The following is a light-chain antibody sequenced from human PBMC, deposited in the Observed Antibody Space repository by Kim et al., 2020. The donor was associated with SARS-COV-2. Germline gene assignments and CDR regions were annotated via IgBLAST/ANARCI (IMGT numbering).Light chain of an antibody. J-gene: IGKJ5*01. CDR2: GAS. Sequence: ASVGDRVTITCRASKEIRNDLGWYQQNPGRAPKRLIYGASSLQSGVPSRFSGSGSGTEFTLTISSVQLEDFATYFCLQHSTYPITFGQGTRLEIK. CDR1: KEIRND. CDR3: LQHSTYPIT. V-gene: IGKV1-17*01.